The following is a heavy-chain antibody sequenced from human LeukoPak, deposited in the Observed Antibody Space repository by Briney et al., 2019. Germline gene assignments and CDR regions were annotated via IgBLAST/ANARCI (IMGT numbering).Heavy chain of an antibody. CDR1: GGSISSYH. CDR3: ARHGLQNLGPTSFDY. D-gene: IGHD1-26*01. J-gene: IGHJ4*02. V-gene: IGHV4-59*08. Sequence: SETLSLTCTVSGGSISSYHWSWIRQPPGKGLEWIGYIYYSGSTNYNPPLKSRVTISVDTSKNQFSLKLSSVTAADTAVYYCARHGLQNLGPTSFDYWGRETVDTVSS. CDR2: IYYSGST.